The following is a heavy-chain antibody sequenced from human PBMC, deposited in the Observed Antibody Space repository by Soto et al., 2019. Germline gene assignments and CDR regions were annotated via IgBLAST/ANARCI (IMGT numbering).Heavy chain of an antibody. D-gene: IGHD3-16*01. CDR3: ARGLRGNDFGY. V-gene: IGHV3-30-3*01. Sequence: PGGSLRLSCAASGFTFSSYAVHWVRQAPGKGLEWVAVISYDGSNKYYADSVKGRFTISRDNSKNTLYLQMNSLRVEDTAVYYCARGLRGNDFGYWGQGTLVTVS. CDR2: ISYDGSNK. CDR1: GFTFSSYA. J-gene: IGHJ4*02.